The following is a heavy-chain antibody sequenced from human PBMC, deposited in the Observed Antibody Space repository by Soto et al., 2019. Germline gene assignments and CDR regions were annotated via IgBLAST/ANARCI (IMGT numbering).Heavy chain of an antibody. Sequence: PGGSLRLSCAASGFTFSSYAMSWVRQAPGKGLEWVSAISGTGGTTYYADSVKGRFTISRDNSRNKLHLQMKVLRAKNTAIYYCAKSIYGEGSCDDYWGQGTLVTVSS. CDR3: AKSIYGEGSCDDY. CDR1: GFTFSSYA. J-gene: IGHJ4*02. CDR2: ISGTGGTT. V-gene: IGHV3-23*01. D-gene: IGHD2-15*01.